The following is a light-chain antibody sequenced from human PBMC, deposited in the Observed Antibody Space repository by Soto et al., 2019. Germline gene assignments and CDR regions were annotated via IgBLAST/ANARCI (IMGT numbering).Light chain of an antibody. CDR3: SSYTSSTTLV. CDR1: SSDVGGYNY. J-gene: IGLJ2*01. V-gene: IGLV2-14*01. Sequence: QSALTQPASESGSPGQSITISCTGTSSDVGGYNYVSWYQQHPGKAPKLMIYDVSSRPSGVSNRFSGSKSGNTASLTISGLQPEDEADYYCSSYTSSTTLVFGGGTKLTVL. CDR2: DVS.